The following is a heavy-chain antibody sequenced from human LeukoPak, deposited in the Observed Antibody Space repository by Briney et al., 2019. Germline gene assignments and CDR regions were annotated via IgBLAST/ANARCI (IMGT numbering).Heavy chain of an antibody. CDR3: ARDLVWFGEFPFDY. J-gene: IGHJ4*02. V-gene: IGHV1-18*04. CDR1: GYTFTSYG. CDR2: ISAYNGNT. D-gene: IGHD3-10*01. Sequence: ASVKVSCKASGYTFTSYGISWVRQAPGQGLEWMGWISAYNGNTNYAQKLQGRATMTTDTSTSTAYMELRSLRSDDTAVYYCARDLVWFGEFPFDYWGQGTLVTVSS.